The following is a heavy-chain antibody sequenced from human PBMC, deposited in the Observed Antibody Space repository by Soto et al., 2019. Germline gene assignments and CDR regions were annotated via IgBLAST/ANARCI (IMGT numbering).Heavy chain of an antibody. V-gene: IGHV3-30-3*01. D-gene: IGHD2-15*01. J-gene: IGHJ4*02. CDR3: ARGPYSSYCSGGSCYSVADY. Sequence: PGGSLRLSCAASGFTFSSYVMHWVRQAPGKGLEWVTVISYDGGNKYYADSVKGRFTISRDNSKNTLYLQMNSLRAEDTAVYYCARGPYSSYCSGGSCYSVADYWGQGTLVTVSS. CDR1: GFTFSSYV. CDR2: ISYDGGNK.